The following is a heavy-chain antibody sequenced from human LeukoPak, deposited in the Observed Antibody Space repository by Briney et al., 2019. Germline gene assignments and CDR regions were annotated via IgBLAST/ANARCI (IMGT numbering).Heavy chain of an antibody. CDR2: IKSKTDGGTT. V-gene: IGHV3-15*01. CDR1: GFTFSNAW. CDR3: TTDPSQERTGYSSGPPDY. J-gene: IGHJ4*02. Sequence: PGGSLRLSCAASGFTFSNAWMSWVRQAPGKGLEWVGRIKSKTDGGTTDYAAPVKGRFTISRDDSKNTLYLQMNSLKTEDTAVYYCTTDPSQERTGYSSGPPDYWGQGTLVTVSS. D-gene: IGHD6-19*01.